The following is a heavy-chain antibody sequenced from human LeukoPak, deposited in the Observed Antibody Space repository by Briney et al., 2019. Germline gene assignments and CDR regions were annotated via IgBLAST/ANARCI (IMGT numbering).Heavy chain of an antibody. CDR3: AKDRRSWYDVCDI. CDR2: ISGGRHNA. V-gene: IGHV3-23*01. Sequence: GGSLRVSCAASGFTFSNYAMSWVRQAPGKGLNWASTISGGRHNAYYADSVKGRFTISRDNSKNTLYLQMNSLRAEDTAVYYCAKDRRSWYDVCDIWGQGTMVTVSS. CDR1: GFTFSNYA. D-gene: IGHD2-15*01. J-gene: IGHJ3*02.